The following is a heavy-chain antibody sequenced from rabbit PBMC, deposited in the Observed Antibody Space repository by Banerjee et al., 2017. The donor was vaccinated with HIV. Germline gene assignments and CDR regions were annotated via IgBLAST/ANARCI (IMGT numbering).Heavy chain of an antibody. V-gene: IGHV1S45*01. CDR3: VRDAGYAAYGYVDLNL. D-gene: IGHD6-1*01. CDR1: EFSFSSSYY. J-gene: IGHJ4*01. Sequence: QEQLEESGGDLVKPEGSLTLTCTASEFSFSSSYYMCWVRQAPGKGLEWIGCIYTGDGNTYYASWAKGRFTISKHNAQNTTYLQLNSLTVADTATYFCVRDAGYAAYGYVDLNLWGPGTLVTVS. CDR2: IYTGDGNT.